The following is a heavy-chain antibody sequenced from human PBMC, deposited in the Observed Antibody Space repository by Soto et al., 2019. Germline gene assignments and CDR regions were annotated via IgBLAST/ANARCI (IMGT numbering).Heavy chain of an antibody. D-gene: IGHD6-13*01. CDR1: GFTFSSYA. CDR3: AKDPDGSSRYFDY. CDR2: IGGSGGST. V-gene: IGHV3-23*01. Sequence: GGSLRLSCAASGFTFSSYAMSWVRQAPGKGLEWVSAIGGSGGSTYYADSVKGRFTISRDNSKNTLYLQMNSLRAEDTAVYYCAKDPDGSSRYFDYWGQGTLVTVSS. J-gene: IGHJ4*02.